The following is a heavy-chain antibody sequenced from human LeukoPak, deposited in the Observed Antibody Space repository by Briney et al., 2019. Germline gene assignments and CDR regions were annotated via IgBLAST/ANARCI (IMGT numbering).Heavy chain of an antibody. CDR2: VYYNGIT. D-gene: IGHD1-1*01. CDR3: ASQLGGTTFH. V-gene: IGHV4-59*01. CDR1: GVXISSYF. J-gene: IGHJ4*02. Sequence: SETLSLTCTVSGVXISSYFCSWIRQPPGEGQEWIGDVYYNGITNYNPSLESRVSISLDTSKNQFSLKLNSLTAADTAVYYCASQLGGTTFHWGQGTLVTVSS.